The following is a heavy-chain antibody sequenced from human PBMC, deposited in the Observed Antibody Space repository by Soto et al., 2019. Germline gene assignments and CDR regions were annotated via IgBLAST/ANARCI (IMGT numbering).Heavy chain of an antibody. CDR1: GFTFSSHG. CDR3: AKWEGFWSGYYSG. D-gene: IGHD3-3*01. Sequence: QVQLVESGGGVVQPGRSLRLSCGASGFTFSSHGMHWVRQAPGKGLEWVALIAYDGSDKYYADSVKGRFTISRDNSKNTVYVQMNSLRAEDTAVYYCAKWEGFWSGYYSGWGQGTLVTVSS. J-gene: IGHJ4*02. V-gene: IGHV3-30*18. CDR2: IAYDGSDK.